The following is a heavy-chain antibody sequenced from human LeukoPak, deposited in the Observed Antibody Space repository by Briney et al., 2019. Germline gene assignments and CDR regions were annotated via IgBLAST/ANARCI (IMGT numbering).Heavy chain of an antibody. J-gene: IGHJ4*02. V-gene: IGHV3-30*02. D-gene: IGHD2-2*01. CDR1: GFIFSNYG. CDR3: AKPLGYCSSTICLSNFDY. CDR2: VRFDGSNK. Sequence: PGGSLRLSCVASGFIFSNYGMHWVRLAPGEGLEWVAFVRFDGSNKYYADSVKGQFTISRDNSKNTLYLQMNSMRGEDTAVYYCAKPLGYCSSTICLSNFDYWGQGTLVTVSS.